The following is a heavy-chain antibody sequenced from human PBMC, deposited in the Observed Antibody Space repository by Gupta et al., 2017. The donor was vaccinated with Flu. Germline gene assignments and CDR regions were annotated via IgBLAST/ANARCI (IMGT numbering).Heavy chain of an antibody. Sequence: HWVRQAPGKGLVWVSRIKSDESSASYADSVKGRFTISRDNAKNTLYLQMNSLRAEDTAVYYCARDGVGDCSGGSCYSWFDPWGQGTLVTVSS. J-gene: IGHJ5*02. CDR3: ARDGVGDCSGGSCYSWFDP. CDR2: IKSDESSA. D-gene: IGHD2-15*01. V-gene: IGHV3-74*01.